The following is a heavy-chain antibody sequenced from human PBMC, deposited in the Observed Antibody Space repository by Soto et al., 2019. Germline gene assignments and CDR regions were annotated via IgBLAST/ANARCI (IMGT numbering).Heavy chain of an antibody. J-gene: IGHJ6*02. CDR2: INPNSGGT. CDR1: GYTFIGYY. D-gene: IGHD3-10*01. V-gene: IGHV1-2*04. CDR3: ARAHYMVLGVPSFGQYGMDV. Sequence: ASVKVSCKASGYTFIGYYMHWVRQAPGQGLEWMGWINPNSGGTNYAQKFQGWVTMTRDTSISTAYMELSRLRSDDTAVYYCARAHYMVLGVPSFGQYGMDVWGQGTTVTVSS.